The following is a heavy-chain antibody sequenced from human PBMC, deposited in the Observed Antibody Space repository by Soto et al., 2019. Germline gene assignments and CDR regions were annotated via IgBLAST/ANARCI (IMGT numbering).Heavy chain of an antibody. Sequence: SETLSLTGTVSGGSISGHYWSWIRQPPGKGLEWTGDIYYSGSTNYNPSLKSRVSISVDKSENQFSLKLSSVTAADTAVYYCARTSPGRRDYFDYWGQGTLVTVSS. CDR3: ARTSPGRRDYFDY. D-gene: IGHD6-6*01. V-gene: IGHV4-59*11. J-gene: IGHJ4*02. CDR2: IYYSGST. CDR1: GGSISGHY.